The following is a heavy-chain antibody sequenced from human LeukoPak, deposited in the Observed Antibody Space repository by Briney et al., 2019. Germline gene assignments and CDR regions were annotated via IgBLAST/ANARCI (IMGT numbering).Heavy chain of an antibody. Sequence: SGGSLRLSCAASGFTFSSYAMSWVRQAPGKGLEWVSAISGSGGSTYYADSVKGRFTISRDDSKNTLYLQMNSLRAEDTAVYYCAKSRAVELWLIFDYWGQGTLVTVSS. D-gene: IGHD5-18*01. V-gene: IGHV3-23*01. CDR3: AKSRAVELWLIFDY. CDR2: ISGSGGST. J-gene: IGHJ4*02. CDR1: GFTFSSYA.